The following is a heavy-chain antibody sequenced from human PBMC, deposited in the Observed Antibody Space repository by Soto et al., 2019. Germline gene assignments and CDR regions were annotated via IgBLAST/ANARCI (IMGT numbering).Heavy chain of an antibody. D-gene: IGHD3-16*01. Sequence: QVQLKESGPGLVTPSQTVSLTCTVSGGSISSGGYYWSWIRQHPGKGLEWIGSIYYSGSTYYNPSLKSRVTMKLSSVTAADTAVYYCARGVLHWGQGTLVTVSS. CDR3: ARGVLH. CDR1: GGSISSGGYY. CDR2: IYYSGST. V-gene: IGHV4-31*03. J-gene: IGHJ4*02.